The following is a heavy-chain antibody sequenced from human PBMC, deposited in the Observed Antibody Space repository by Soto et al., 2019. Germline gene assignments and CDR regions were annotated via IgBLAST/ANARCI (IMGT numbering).Heavy chain of an antibody. CDR2: IYYSGST. V-gene: IGHV4-59*01. CDR3: ARGSSGSLSKINWFDP. J-gene: IGHJ5*02. D-gene: IGHD3-10*01. CDR1: GGSISSYY. Sequence: SETLSLTCTVSGGSISSYYWSWIRQPPGKGLEWIGYIYYSGSTNYNPSLKSRVTISVDTSKNQFSLKLSSVTAADTAVYYCARGSSGSLSKINWFDPWGQGTLVTVSS.